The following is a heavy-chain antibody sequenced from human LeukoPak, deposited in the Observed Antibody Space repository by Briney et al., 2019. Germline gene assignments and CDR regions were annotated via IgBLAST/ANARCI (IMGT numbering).Heavy chain of an antibody. J-gene: IGHJ4*02. Sequence: PGGSLTLSCAASGFTFSDYYMSWIRQAPGKGLEWVSYISSSGSTIYYADSVKGRFTISRDNAKNSLYLQMNSLRAEDTAVYYCAKDFVDYYDCSGCVWDWGQGTLVTVSS. CDR2: ISSSGSTI. CDR3: AKDFVDYYDCSGCVWD. V-gene: IGHV3-11*04. D-gene: IGHD3-22*01. CDR1: GFTFSDYY.